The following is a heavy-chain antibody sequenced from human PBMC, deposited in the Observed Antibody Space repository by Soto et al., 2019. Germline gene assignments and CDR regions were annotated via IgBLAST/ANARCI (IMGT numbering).Heavy chain of an antibody. CDR2: IYYSGST. D-gene: IGHD3-22*01. Sequence: SETLSLTCTVSGGSISSGGYYWSWIRQHPGKGLEWIGYIYYSGSTYYNPSLKSRVAISVDTSKNQFSLKLSSVTAADTAVYYCARVGLNYYDSSGYYLDYWGQGTLVTVSS. J-gene: IGHJ4*02. CDR1: GGSISSGGYY. CDR3: ARVGLNYYDSSGYYLDY. V-gene: IGHV4-31*03.